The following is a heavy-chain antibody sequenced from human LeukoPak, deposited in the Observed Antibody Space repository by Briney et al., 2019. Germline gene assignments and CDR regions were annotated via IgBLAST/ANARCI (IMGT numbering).Heavy chain of an antibody. J-gene: IGHJ4*02. CDR3: TRVIVAVPGYFDYFDF. Sequence: QTGGSLRLSCTASGFSFSIHYMRGIRQAPGKGLEWVANINEDGSNKWHLGSVKGRFTVSRDNARNSLYLQMNSLRVEDTAVYYCTRVIVAVPGYFDYFDFWGQGVLVTVSS. D-gene: IGHD6-19*01. CDR2: INEDGSNK. CDR1: GFSFSIHY. V-gene: IGHV3-7*01.